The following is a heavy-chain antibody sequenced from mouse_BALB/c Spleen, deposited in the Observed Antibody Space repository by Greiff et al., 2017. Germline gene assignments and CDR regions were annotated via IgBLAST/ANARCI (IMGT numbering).Heavy chain of an antibody. CDR3: ARGVRRGVRYFDV. D-gene: IGHD2-14*01. J-gene: IGHJ1*01. CDR2: ILPGSGST. Sequence: QVQLQQSGAELMKPGASVKISCKATGYTFSSYWIEWVKQRPGHGLEWIGEILPGSGSTNYNEKFKGKATFTADTSSNTAYMQLSSLTSEDSAVYYCARGVRRGVRYFDVWGAGTTVTVSS. V-gene: IGHV1-9*01. CDR1: GYTFSSYW.